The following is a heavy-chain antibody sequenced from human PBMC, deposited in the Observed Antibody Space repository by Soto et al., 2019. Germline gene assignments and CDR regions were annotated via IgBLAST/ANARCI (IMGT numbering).Heavy chain of an antibody. CDR3: ARHRRVSSSFYYYYYGMDV. CDR2: IYYSGST. Sequence: PSETLSLTCTVSGGSISSSSYYWGWIRQPPGKGLEWIGSIYYSGSTYYNPSLKSRVTISVDTSKNQFSLKLSSVTAADTAVYYCARHRRVSSSFYYYYYGMDVWGQGTTVTVSS. V-gene: IGHV4-39*01. J-gene: IGHJ6*02. D-gene: IGHD6-6*01. CDR1: GGSISSSSYY.